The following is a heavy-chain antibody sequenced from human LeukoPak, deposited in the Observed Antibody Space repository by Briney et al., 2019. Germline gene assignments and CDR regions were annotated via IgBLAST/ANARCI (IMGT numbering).Heavy chain of an antibody. Sequence: GGSLRLSCAASGFTFSSYAMSWVRQAQGKGLEWASSISSTGRGTYYADSVKGRFTISRDSSKNTLSLQMNSLRAEDTAIYYWAKRDSSDWYSLDYWGQGTLVTVSS. D-gene: IGHD6-19*01. CDR2: ISSTGRGT. J-gene: IGHJ4*02. V-gene: IGHV3-23*01. CDR1: GFTFSSYA. CDR3: AKRDSSDWYSLDY.